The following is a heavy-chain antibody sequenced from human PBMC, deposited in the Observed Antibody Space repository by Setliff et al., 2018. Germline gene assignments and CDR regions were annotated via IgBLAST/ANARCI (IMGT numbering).Heavy chain of an antibody. D-gene: IGHD3-22*01. J-gene: IGHJ4*02. CDR3: ARDPYYYDSSGYSY. CDR2: INWNGGST. CDR1: GFTFSGYS. Sequence: GGSLRLSWAASGFTFSGYSMNWVRQAPGKGLEWVFGINWNGGSTGYVDSVKGRFTISRDNAKNSLYLQMNSLRAEDTAVYYCARDPYYYDSSGYSYWGQGTLVTVSS. V-gene: IGHV3-20*04.